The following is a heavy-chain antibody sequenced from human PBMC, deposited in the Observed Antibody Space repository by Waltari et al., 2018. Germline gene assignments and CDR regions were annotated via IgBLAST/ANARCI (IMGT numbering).Heavy chain of an antibody. CDR3: ARVVGFGAFDI. Sequence: QVQLQESGPGLVKPSETLSLTCAVSGYSISSGYYWGWIRQPPGKGLEWIGSIYHSGSTYYNPSLKSRVTISVDTSKNQFSLKLSSVTAADTAVYYCARVVGFGAFDIWGQGTMVTVSS. D-gene: IGHD1-26*01. CDR1: GYSISSGYY. CDR2: IYHSGST. J-gene: IGHJ3*02. V-gene: IGHV4-38-2*01.